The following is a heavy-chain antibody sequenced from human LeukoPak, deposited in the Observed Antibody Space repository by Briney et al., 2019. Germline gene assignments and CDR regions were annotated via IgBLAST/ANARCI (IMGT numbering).Heavy chain of an antibody. CDR2: INAGNGKT. CDR1: GYSFTSYA. D-gene: IGHD6-19*01. CDR3: ARDGSIAVAGNRWYYYYGMDV. V-gene: IGHV1-3*01. J-gene: IGHJ6*02. Sequence: ASVKVSCKASGYSFTSYAMHWVRQAPGQRLERMGWINAGNGKTKYSQKCQGRVTITRDTSASTAYMELSSLRSEDTAVYYCARDGSIAVAGNRWYYYYGMDVWGQGTTVTVSS.